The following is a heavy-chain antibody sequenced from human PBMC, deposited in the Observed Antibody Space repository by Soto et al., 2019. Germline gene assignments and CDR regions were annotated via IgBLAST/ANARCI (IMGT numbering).Heavy chain of an antibody. J-gene: IGHJ3*02. CDR1: GFTVSSNY. CDR3: ARPYDILTGSPFDI. D-gene: IGHD3-9*01. CDR2: IYSGGST. V-gene: IGHV3-66*04. Sequence: LRLSCAASGFTVSSNYMSWVRQAPGKGLEWVSVIYSGGSTYYADSVKGRFTISRDNSKNTLYLQMNSLRAEDTAVYYCARPYDILTGSPFDIWGQGTMVTFSS.